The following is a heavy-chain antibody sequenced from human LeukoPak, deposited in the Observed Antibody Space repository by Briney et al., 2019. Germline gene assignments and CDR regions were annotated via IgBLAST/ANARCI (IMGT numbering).Heavy chain of an antibody. CDR1: GFTFSSYG. J-gene: IGHJ4*02. D-gene: IGHD2-21*02. V-gene: IGHV3-33*01. Sequence: GSLRLSCAASGFTFSSYGMHWVRQAPGKGREWVAVIWYDGSNKYYADSVKGRFTISRDNSKNTLYLQMNSLRAEDTAVYYCARDLHCGGDCYSYYFDYWGQGTLVTVSS. CDR3: ARDLHCGGDCYSYYFDY. CDR2: IWYDGSNK.